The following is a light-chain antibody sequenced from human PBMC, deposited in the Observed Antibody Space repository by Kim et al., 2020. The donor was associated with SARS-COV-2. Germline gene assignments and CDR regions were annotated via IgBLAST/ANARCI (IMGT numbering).Light chain of an antibody. CDR2: AAS. CDR3: LQHNTYPIT. Sequence: AAVGDRVSLPCPESQDIRNALAWYQHNPGKAPKRLIYAASSLQSGVPSRFSGSGSGTEFTLTISSLQPEDSATYYCLQHNTYPITFGQGTRLEIK. CDR1: QDIRNA. V-gene: IGKV1-17*01. J-gene: IGKJ5*01.